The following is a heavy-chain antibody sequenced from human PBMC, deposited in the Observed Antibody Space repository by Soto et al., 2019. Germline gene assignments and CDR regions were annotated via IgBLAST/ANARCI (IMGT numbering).Heavy chain of an antibody. CDR2: ISWHSGTI. Sequence: SLRLSSAASGFSFRNYGMHWVRRVPGKGLEWVSGISWHSGTIGYADSVRGRFTISRDNAKNSLYLQMNSLRPEYTALYHSLKETISSTYEYYFDYWGQGTLVTVSS. CDR1: GFSFRNYG. J-gene: IGHJ4*02. CDR3: LKETISSTYEYYFDY. D-gene: IGHD3-9*01. V-gene: IGHV3-9*01.